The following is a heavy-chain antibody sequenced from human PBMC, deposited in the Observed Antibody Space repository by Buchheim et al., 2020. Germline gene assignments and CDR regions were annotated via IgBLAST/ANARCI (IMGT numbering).Heavy chain of an antibody. J-gene: IGHJ1*01. CDR2: INHSGST. CDR3: ARGSTPAALFQH. V-gene: IGHV4-34*01. D-gene: IGHD2-15*01. Sequence: QVQLQQWGAGLLKPSETLSLTCAVYGGSFSGYYWSWIRQPPGKGLEWIGEINHSGSTNYNPSLKSRVTISVDTSKNQCSLKLSSVTAADTAVYYCARGSTPAALFQHWGQGTL. CDR1: GGSFSGYY.